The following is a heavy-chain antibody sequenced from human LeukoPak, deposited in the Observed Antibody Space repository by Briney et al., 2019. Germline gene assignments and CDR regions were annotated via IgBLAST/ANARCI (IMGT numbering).Heavy chain of an antibody. Sequence: GRSLRLSCAASGFTFSSYSMNWVRQAPGKGLEWVSSISSSSSYIYYADSVKGRFTISRDNAKNSLYLQMNSLRAEDTAVYYCARVHYYGVIYYFDYWGQGTLVTVSS. J-gene: IGHJ4*02. CDR1: GFTFSSYS. D-gene: IGHD3-10*01. CDR3: ARVHYYGVIYYFDY. CDR2: ISSSSSYI. V-gene: IGHV3-21*01.